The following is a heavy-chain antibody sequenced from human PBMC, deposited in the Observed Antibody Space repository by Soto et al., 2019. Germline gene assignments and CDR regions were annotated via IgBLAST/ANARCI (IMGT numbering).Heavy chain of an antibody. CDR3: AKESGPQHRYAGAFDI. CDR2: ISRNNNRI. V-gene: IGHV3-9*01. D-gene: IGHD2-2*01. J-gene: IGHJ3*02. CDR1: GFTFDDYS. Sequence: EVQLVESGGGLVQPGRSLRLSCAASGFTFDDYSMHWVRQAPGKGLEWVSGISRNNNRIGYADSVKGRFTISRDNAKNSLYLQMNSLRTEDTALYYCAKESGPQHRYAGAFDIWGQGTMVTVSS.